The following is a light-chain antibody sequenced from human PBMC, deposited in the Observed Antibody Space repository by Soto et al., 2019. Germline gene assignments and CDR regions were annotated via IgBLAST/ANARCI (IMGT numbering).Light chain of an antibody. CDR2: AAS. CDR3: QLYYGMPLT. CDR1: QSISRW. Sequence: IQVSKDRSTLSASVGDKKNITYLASQSISRWLAWYQQKPGKAPKALIYAASTLRSGVPSRFSGSGSGTDFTLTISSLQPEDFATYYCQLYYGMPLTFGQGTKVDTK. J-gene: IGKJ1*01. V-gene: IGKV1-5*01.